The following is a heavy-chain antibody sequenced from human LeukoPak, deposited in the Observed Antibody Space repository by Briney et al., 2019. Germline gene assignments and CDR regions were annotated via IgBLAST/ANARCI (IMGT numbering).Heavy chain of an antibody. D-gene: IGHD6-13*01. J-gene: IGHJ4*02. Sequence: ASVKVSCKASGYTFTGYYMHWVRQAPGQGLEWMGRINPNSGGTNYAQRFQGRVTMTRDTSISTAYMELSSLRSEDTAVYYCARAASYSSSGKTRKNYYFDYWGQGTLVTVSS. CDR1: GYTFTGYY. V-gene: IGHV1-2*06. CDR2: INPNSGGT. CDR3: ARAASYSSSGKTRKNYYFDY.